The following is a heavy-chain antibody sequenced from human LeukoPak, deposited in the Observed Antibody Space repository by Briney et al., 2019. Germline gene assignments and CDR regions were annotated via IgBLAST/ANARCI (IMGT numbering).Heavy chain of an antibody. CDR3: ARDSLEGGETFDS. CDR2: ITGSSSYI. V-gene: IGHV3-21*01. J-gene: IGHJ4*02. Sequence: GGSLRLSCAASGFSFRSYSMDWVRQAPGKGLEWVSSITGSSSYISYADSVKGRFTISRDNAENSLFLQMNSLRPEDTALYFCARDSLEGGETFDSWGQGTLVTVSS. D-gene: IGHD3-16*01. CDR1: GFSFRSYS.